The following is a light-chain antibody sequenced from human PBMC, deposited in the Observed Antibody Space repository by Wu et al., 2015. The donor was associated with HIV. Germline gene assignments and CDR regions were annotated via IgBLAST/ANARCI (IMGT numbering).Light chain of an antibody. V-gene: IGKV3-20*01. J-gene: IGKJ2*01. CDR3: QQYENSPHT. CDR1: QDIGSPY. CDR2: GTS. Sequence: DIVLTQSPGTLSLSPGERATLSCRTSQDIGSPYLAWFQQRRGQAPRLLMYGTSTRATGIPDRFSGSGSGTDFTLTINGLEPEDFAVYYCQQYENSPHTFGQGTELEIK.